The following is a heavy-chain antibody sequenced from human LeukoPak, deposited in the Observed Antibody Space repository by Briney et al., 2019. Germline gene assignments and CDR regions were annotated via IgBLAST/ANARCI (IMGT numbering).Heavy chain of an antibody. J-gene: IGHJ4*02. V-gene: IGHV3-7*01. CDR1: GITFSSYM. CDR3: AVLRGNNY. Sequence: GRSLRLSCAASGITFSSYMLTWVRQAPGKGLEWVANIKQDGSEKYYADSVEGRFSISRDNAKNSLYLQMNSLRVEDTAVYYCAVLRGNNYWGQGTLVTVSS. D-gene: IGHD3-10*01. CDR2: IKQDGSEK.